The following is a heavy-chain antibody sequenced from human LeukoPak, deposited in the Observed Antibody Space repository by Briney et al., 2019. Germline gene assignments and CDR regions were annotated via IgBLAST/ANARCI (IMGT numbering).Heavy chain of an antibody. CDR2: IYYSGST. V-gene: IGHV4-59*08. J-gene: IGHJ3*02. CDR1: GGSISSYY. D-gene: IGHD5-18*01. Sequence: PSETLSLTCTVSGGSISSYYWSWIRQPPGKGLEWIGYIYYSGSTNYNPSLKSRVTISVDTSKNQFSLKLSSVTAADTAVYYCARHRGYSHGYDAFDIWGQGTMVTVSS. CDR3: ARHRGYSHGYDAFDI.